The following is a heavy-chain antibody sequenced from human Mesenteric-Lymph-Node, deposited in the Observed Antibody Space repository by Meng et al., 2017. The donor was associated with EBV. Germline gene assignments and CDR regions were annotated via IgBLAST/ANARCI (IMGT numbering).Heavy chain of an antibody. CDR3: AHRTSNCFDP. V-gene: IGHV2-5*02. CDR1: GFSLSTSGVG. Sequence: QLTLEQSGPTLVNPTQTLWLTCTFSGFSLSTSGVGVGWIRQPPGKAMEWLALIYWDDDKRYSTSLKTRLTITKDTSENQVVLTMTNMDPVDEATYYCAHRTSNCFDPWGQGTLVTVSS. CDR2: IYWDDDK. J-gene: IGHJ5*02.